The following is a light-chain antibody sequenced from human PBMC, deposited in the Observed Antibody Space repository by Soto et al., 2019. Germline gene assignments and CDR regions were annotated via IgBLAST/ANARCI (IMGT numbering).Light chain of an antibody. J-gene: IGLJ3*02. V-gene: IGLV3-21*04. CDR3: QVWDSSSDPWV. Sequence: SYELTQPPSVSVAPGKKARITCGGNNIGSKSVHWYQQKPGQAPVLVIYYDSDRPSGIPERFSGSNSGNTATLTISRVEAGDEADYYCQVWDSSSDPWVFGGGTKLTVL. CDR2: YDS. CDR1: NIGSKS.